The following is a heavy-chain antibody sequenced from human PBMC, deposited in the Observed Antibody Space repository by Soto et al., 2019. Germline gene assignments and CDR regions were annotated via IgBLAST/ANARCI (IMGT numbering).Heavy chain of an antibody. Sequence: QVQLVQSGAEVKKPGSSVKVSCKASGGTFSSYAISWVRQAPGQGLEWMGGIIPIFGTANNAQKFQGRVTITADESTSTAYRELSSLRSEDTAVYYSARGGLVMDRDEFGELLGFDYWGQGTLVTVSS. CDR3: ARGGLVMDRDEFGELLGFDY. CDR2: IIPIFGTA. CDR1: GGTFSSYA. D-gene: IGHD3-10*01. V-gene: IGHV1-69*01. J-gene: IGHJ4*02.